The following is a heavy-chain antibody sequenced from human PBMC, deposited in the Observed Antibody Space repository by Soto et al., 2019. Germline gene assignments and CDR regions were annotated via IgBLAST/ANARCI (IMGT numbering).Heavy chain of an antibody. V-gene: IGHV1-69*01. CDR3: ARGRHEFLTGYPHYYYYYGMDV. J-gene: IGHJ6*02. D-gene: IGHD3-9*01. CDR1: GGTFSSYA. CDR2: IIPIFGTA. Sequence: QVQLVQSGAEVKKPGSSVKVSCKASGGTFSSYAISWVRQAPGQGLEWMGGIIPIFGTANYAQKFQGRVTITAEESTSTAYMELSSRRSEDTAVYYCARGRHEFLTGYPHYYYYYGMDVWGQGTTVTGSS.